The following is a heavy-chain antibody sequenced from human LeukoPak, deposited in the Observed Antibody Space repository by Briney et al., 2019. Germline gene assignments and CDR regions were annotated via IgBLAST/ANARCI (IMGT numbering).Heavy chain of an antibody. CDR1: GYTFTSYY. V-gene: IGHV1-46*01. J-gene: IGHJ5*02. CDR2: INPSGGST. CDR3: ARDRFNYYGSGSYYNPTPYNWFDP. D-gene: IGHD3-10*01. Sequence: ASVKVSCKASGYTFTSYYTHWVRQAPGQGLEWMGIINPSGGSTSYAQKFQGRVTMTRDTSTSTVYMELSSLRSEDTAVYYCARDRFNYYGSGSYYNPTPYNWFDPWGQGTLVTVSS.